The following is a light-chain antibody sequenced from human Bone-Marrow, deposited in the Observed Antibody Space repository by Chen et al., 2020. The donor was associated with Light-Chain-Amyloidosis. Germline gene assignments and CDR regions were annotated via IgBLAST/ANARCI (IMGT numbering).Light chain of an antibody. Sequence: IVLTQSPVPLSLSPGEGANLSCRASQTISSNYLTWYQQKFGQAPRLLIYGSSSRATGIPDRFTGSGSGTDFTLTINRLEPEDFAMYYCQQYGTSPLTVGGGTKVEIK. J-gene: IGKJ4*01. CDR2: GSS. CDR3: QQYGTSPLT. V-gene: IGKV3-20*01. CDR1: QTISSNY.